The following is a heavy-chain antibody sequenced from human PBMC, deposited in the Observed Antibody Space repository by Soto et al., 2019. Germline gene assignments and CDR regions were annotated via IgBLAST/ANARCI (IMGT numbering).Heavy chain of an antibody. V-gene: IGHV3-74*01. D-gene: IGHD2-15*01. CDR2: ISGDGSST. Sequence: EVQLVDSGGGLVQPGGSLRLSCAASEFTFRRYWMHWVRQSPGTGLVWVSRISGDGSSTNYADSVKGRFTISRDNAKNTVYLQMNSLRDEDTAVYYCARDRSDCSGGTCYGNWFDSWGQGTLVTVSS. CDR3: ARDRSDCSGGTCYGNWFDS. J-gene: IGHJ5*01. CDR1: EFTFRRYW.